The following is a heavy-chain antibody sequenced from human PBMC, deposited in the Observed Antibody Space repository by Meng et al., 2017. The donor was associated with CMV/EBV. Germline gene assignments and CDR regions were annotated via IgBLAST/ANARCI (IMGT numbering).Heavy chain of an antibody. CDR3: ARADGYNQGSLDY. D-gene: IGHD5-24*01. J-gene: IGHJ4*02. CDR1: GGTFSSYT. Sequence: SVKVSCKASGGTFSSYTISWVRQAPGQGLEWMGRIIPILGIANYAQKFQGRVTITADKSTSTAYMELSSLRSEDTAVYYCARADGYNQGSLDYWGQGTLVTVSS. CDR2: IIPILGIA. V-gene: IGHV1-69*02.